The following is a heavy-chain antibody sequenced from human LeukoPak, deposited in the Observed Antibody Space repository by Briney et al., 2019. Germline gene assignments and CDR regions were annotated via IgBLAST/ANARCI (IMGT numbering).Heavy chain of an antibody. D-gene: IGHD6-19*01. Sequence: PGGSLRLSCAASGFTVNNNFMGWVRQAPGKGLEWVSGIYADGSTYYADSVKGRFTLSRHVSENTLSLEMNSLRPEDTALNYCARESSVSGWFIYWGQGTLVTVSS. CDR2: IYADGST. CDR1: GFTVNNNF. V-gene: IGHV3-53*04. CDR3: ARESSVSGWFIY. J-gene: IGHJ4*02.